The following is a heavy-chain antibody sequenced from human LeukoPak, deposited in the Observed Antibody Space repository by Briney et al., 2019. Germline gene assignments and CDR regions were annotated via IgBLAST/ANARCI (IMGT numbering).Heavy chain of an antibody. D-gene: IGHD2-2*01. CDR3: ARLVGSCSTTSCSFDY. J-gene: IGHJ4*02. CDR1: GGSISSGHYY. CDR2: IYYSGST. Sequence: SETPSLTCTVSGGSISSGHYYWGWIRQPPGKGLEWIGSIYYSGSTYYNPSLKSRVTISVDTSKNQFSLDLTSVTATDTAVYYCARLVGSCSTTSCSFDYWGQGTLVTVSS. V-gene: IGHV4-39*01.